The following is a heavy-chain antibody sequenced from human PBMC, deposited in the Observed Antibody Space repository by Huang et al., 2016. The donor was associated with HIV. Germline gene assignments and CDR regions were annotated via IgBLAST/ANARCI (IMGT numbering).Heavy chain of an antibody. J-gene: IGHJ3*01. CDR3: AKGRRAFDV. V-gene: IGHV5-51*03. CDR1: GYSFSIYW. Sequence: EVQLVQSGAEVNKPGESLKISCTGSGYSFSIYWIAWVRQLPGKGLEWMDNSYPVEYKSTYSPSFEGHVSISVDKSINAVYLHWSSLKASDTAIYYCAKGRRAFDVWGQGTWVTVSS. CDR2: SYPVEYKS.